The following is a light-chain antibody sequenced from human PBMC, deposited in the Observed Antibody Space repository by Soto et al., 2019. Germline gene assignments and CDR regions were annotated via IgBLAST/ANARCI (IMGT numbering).Light chain of an antibody. Sequence: QSVLTQPPSVSGAPGQRVTISCTGSSSNIGAGYDVHWYQQLPGTAPKLLIYGNSNRPSGVPDRFSGSNSGTSASLAITGLQAEAEADYYCQSYDSALSALYVFGTGTKLTVL. CDR2: GNS. J-gene: IGLJ1*01. CDR1: SSNIGAGYD. V-gene: IGLV1-40*01. CDR3: QSYDSALSALYV.